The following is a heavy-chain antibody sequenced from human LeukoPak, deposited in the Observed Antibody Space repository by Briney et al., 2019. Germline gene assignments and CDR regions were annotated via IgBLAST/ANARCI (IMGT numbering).Heavy chain of an antibody. Sequence: PGGSLRLSCAASGFTFSNAWMSWVRQAPGKGLEWVGRIKSKTDGGTTDYAAPVKGRFTISRDDSKNTLYLQMNSLKTEDTAVYYCTTRFAVAGVHKVFDYWGQGTLVTVSS. CDR3: TTRFAVAGVHKVFDY. V-gene: IGHV3-15*01. J-gene: IGHJ4*02. CDR1: GFTFSNAW. D-gene: IGHD6-19*01. CDR2: IKSKTDGGTT.